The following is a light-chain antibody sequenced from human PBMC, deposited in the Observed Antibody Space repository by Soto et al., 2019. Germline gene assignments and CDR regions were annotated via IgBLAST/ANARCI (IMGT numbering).Light chain of an antibody. V-gene: IGKV3-20*01. Sequence: IVLTQSPGTLSLSPGERATLSCRASESVSSYYLAWYQQKPGQAPRLLIYGASTRATGIPDRFSGGGSGADFTLTISRLEPEDSGVYYCQHYGGSPRYTFGQGTKLEIK. CDR2: GAS. CDR3: QHYGGSPRYT. CDR1: ESVSSYY. J-gene: IGKJ2*01.